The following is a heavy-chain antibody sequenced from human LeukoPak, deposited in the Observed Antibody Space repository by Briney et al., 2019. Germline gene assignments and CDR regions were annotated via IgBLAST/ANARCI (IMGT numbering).Heavy chain of an antibody. D-gene: IGHD5-18*01. V-gene: IGHV1-69*13. CDR3: AFEGYNYGYN. CDR2: IIPFFGTA. J-gene: IGHJ4*02. Sequence: SVKVSCKASGGTFSSYAISWVRQAPGQGLEWMGGIIPFFGTANYAQKFQGRVTITADESTSTVYMELSSLRSDDTAIYYCAFEGYNYGYNWGQGTLVTVSS. CDR1: GGTFSSYA.